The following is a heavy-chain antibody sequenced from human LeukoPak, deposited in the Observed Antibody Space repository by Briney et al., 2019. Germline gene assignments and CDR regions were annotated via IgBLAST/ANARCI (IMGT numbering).Heavy chain of an antibody. V-gene: IGHV4-4*02. J-gene: IGHJ4*02. CDR1: GGSISSSNW. CDR3: ARGPYDSSGNFDY. D-gene: IGHD3-22*01. Sequence: SETLSLTCAVSGGSISSSNWWSWVRQPPGKGLEWIGEIYHSGSTNYNPSLKSRVTISVDTSKNQFSLKLSSVTAADTAVYYCARGPYDSSGNFDYWGQGTLVTVSS. CDR2: IYHSGST.